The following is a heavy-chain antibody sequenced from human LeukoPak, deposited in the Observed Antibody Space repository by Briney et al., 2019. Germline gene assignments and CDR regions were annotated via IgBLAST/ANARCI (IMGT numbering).Heavy chain of an antibody. J-gene: IGHJ5*02. D-gene: IGHD3-10*01. Sequence: PGGSLRLSWAASGFTFCSYAMSWGRQAPGKGLEGVSRIIGCGGSTYYADSVKGRFTISRDNAKNTLYLQMKHLRAEETAVYYCAKWGTMVRGVSNWFDPWGQGTLVTVSS. CDR2: IIGCGGST. CDR1: GFTFCSYA. CDR3: AKWGTMVRGVSNWFDP. V-gene: IGHV3-23*01.